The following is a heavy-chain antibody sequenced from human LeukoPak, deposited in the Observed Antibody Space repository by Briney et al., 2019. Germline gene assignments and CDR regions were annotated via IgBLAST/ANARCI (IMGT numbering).Heavy chain of an antibody. CDR2: VYYSGST. J-gene: IGHJ4*02. Sequence: SEALSLTCTVSGGSINTYYWSWIRQPPGKGLEWIGYVYYSGSTNYNPSLKSRVTISVDTSKNQFSLKLTSVTAADTAVYYCARHTKNSSGWYYFDYWGQGTLVTVSS. CDR1: GGSINTYY. CDR3: ARHTKNSSGWYYFDY. V-gene: IGHV4-59*08. D-gene: IGHD6-19*01.